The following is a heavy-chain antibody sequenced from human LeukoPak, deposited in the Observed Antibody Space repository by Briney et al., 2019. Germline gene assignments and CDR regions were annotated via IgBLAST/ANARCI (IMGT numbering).Heavy chain of an antibody. V-gene: IGHV3-23*01. CDR1: GFTFSSYA. Sequence: GGSLRLSCAASGFTFSSYAMSWVRQAPGKGLDWVSGLSASDGSTYYADSVKGRFTISRDNYKNRLYLQMNSLRAEDTAVYYCAKGRSSGWLGAFEYWGQGNLVTASS. CDR3: AKGRSSGWLGAFEY. CDR2: LSASDGST. J-gene: IGHJ4*02. D-gene: IGHD6-19*01.